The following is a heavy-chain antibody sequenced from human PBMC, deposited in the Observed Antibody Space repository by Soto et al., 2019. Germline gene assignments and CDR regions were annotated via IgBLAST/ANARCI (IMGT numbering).Heavy chain of an antibody. CDR3: ARDIGNYDRYYFEY. CDR2: INSDGIRT. V-gene: IGHV3-74*01. J-gene: IGHJ4*02. CDR1: GFTLSSYW. D-gene: IGHD1-7*01. Sequence: EVQLVESGGGLVQPGGSLRLSCAASGFTLSSYWMHWVRQVPGKGLMWVSRINSDGIRTNYADSVKGRFTNSRDNAKNTLYLQMNSLRAEDTAVYYCARDIGNYDRYYFEYWGQGTLVTVSS.